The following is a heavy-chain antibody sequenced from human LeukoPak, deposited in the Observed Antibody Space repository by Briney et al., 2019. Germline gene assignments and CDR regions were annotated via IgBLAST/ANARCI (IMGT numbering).Heavy chain of an antibody. CDR1: GYSISSGYY. CDR2: IYHSGST. J-gene: IGHJ4*02. V-gene: IGHV4-38-2*02. D-gene: IGHD6-6*01. CDR3: ARDSLAARLPFDY. Sequence: PSETLSLTYTVSGYSISSGYYWGWIRQPPGKGLEWIGSIYHSGSTYYNPSLKSRVTISVDTSKNQFPLKLSSVTAADTAVYYCARDSLAARLPFDYWGQGTLVTVSS.